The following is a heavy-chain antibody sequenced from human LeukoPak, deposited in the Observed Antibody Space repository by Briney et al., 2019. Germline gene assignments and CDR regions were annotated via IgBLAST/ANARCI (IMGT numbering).Heavy chain of an antibody. CDR2: TNHSGST. CDR1: GGSFSGYY. J-gene: IGHJ5*02. V-gene: IGHV4-34*01. D-gene: IGHD2-2*01. CDR3: AGTHLYCSSTSCYGFDP. Sequence: SETLSLTCAVYGGSFSGYYWSWIRQPPGKGLEWIGETNHSGSTNYNPSLKSRVTISVDTSKNQFSLKLSSVTAADTAVYYCAGTHLYCSSTSCYGFDPWGQGTLVTVSS.